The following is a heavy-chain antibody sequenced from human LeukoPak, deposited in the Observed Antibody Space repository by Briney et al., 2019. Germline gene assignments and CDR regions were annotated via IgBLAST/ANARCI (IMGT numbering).Heavy chain of an antibody. Sequence: GGSLRLSCAASGFTFSSYAMSWVRQAPGKGLEWVSAISGSGGSTSYADSVKGRFTTSRDNSKNTLYLQMNSLRAEDTAVYYCAKNSSSWYSGWGQGTLVTVSS. J-gene: IGHJ4*02. D-gene: IGHD6-13*01. V-gene: IGHV3-23*01. CDR3: AKNSSSWYSG. CDR1: GFTFSSYA. CDR2: ISGSGGST.